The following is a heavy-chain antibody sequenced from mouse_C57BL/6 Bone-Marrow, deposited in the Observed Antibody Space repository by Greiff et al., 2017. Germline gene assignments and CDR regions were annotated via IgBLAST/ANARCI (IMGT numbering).Heavy chain of an antibody. CDR2: IHPNSGST. J-gene: IGHJ4*01. CDR1: GYTFTSYW. D-gene: IGHD2-4*01. V-gene: IGHV1-64*01. CDR3: AYDYDGAMDY. Sequence: QVQLQQPGAELVKPGASVKLSCKASGYTFTSYWMHWVKQRPGQGLEWIGMIHPNSGSTNYNEKFKRKATLTVDKSSSTAYMQLSSLTSEDSAVYYCAYDYDGAMDYWGQGTSVTVSS.